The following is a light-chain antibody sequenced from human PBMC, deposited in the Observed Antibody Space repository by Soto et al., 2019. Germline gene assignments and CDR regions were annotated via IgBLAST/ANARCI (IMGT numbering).Light chain of an antibody. CDR3: QQTYSTPPA. V-gene: IGKV1-39*01. Sequence: DIQITQSPSSLSASVGDRVTITCLSSQSISSYLNWYQQKPGKAPKLLIHAASSLQGGVPSRFSGSGSGTDFTLTISSLQPEDFATYYCQQTYSTPPAFGQGTKVDIK. J-gene: IGKJ1*01. CDR2: AAS. CDR1: QSISSY.